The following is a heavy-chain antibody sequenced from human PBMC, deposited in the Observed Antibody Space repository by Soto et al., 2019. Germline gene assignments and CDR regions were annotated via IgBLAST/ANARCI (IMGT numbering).Heavy chain of an antibody. V-gene: IGHV1-69*13. CDR2: IIPIFGTA. J-gene: IGHJ6*02. CDR3: ARAAYSYGTAYLSYYYGMDV. D-gene: IGHD5-18*01. Sequence: ASVKVSCKASGGTFSTYAISWVRQAPGQGLDWVGGIIPIFGTANYAQKFQGRVTITADESTSTAYMELSSLRPEDTAVYYCARAAYSYGTAYLSYYYGMDVWGQGTTVTVSS. CDR1: GGTFSTYA.